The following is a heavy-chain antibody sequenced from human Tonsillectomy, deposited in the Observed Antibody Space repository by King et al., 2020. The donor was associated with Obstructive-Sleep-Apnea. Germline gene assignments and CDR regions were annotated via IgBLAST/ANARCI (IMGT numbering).Heavy chain of an antibody. CDR1: GFTFSSYA. CDR3: AKDLSGWNPESYYYYGMDV. J-gene: IGHJ6*02. D-gene: IGHD6-19*01. Sequence: DVQLVESGGGLVQPGGSLRLSCAASGFTFSSYAMSWVRQAPGKGLEWVSTISGSGGSTYYADAVKGRFTISRDNSKNTLYLQMNSLRAEDTAVYYCAKDLSGWNPESYYYYGMDVWGQGTTVTVSS. V-gene: IGHV3-23*04. CDR2: ISGSGGST.